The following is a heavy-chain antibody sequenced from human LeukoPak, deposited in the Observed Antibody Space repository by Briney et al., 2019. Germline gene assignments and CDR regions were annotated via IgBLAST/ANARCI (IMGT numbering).Heavy chain of an antibody. CDR2: IYWNDDK. D-gene: IGHD6-6*01. CDR1: GFSLSTSGVG. Sequence: SGPTLVKPTQTLTLTCTFSGFSLSTSGVGVGWIRQPPGKALEWLALIYWNDDKRYSPSLKSRLTITKDTSKNQVVLTMTNMDPVDTATYYRAHREYSSSLKEAFDYWGQGTLVTDSS. V-gene: IGHV2-5*01. J-gene: IGHJ4*02. CDR3: AHREYSSSLKEAFDY.